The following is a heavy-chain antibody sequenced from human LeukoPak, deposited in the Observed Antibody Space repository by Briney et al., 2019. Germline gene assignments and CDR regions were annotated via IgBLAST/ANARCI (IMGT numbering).Heavy chain of an antibody. CDR3: VRLLGGYFAGNTFDI. CDR2: IYYSGST. V-gene: IGHV4-39*02. CDR1: GGPISSSNYY. J-gene: IGHJ3*02. Sequence: PSETLSLTCTVSGGPISSSNYYWGWIRQPPGKGLEWIGSIYYSGSTYNNPSLKSRVTMSVDTSKDHFSLNLSSVTATDTAVYFCVRLLGGYFAGNTFDIWGQGTVVSVSS. D-gene: IGHD3-9*01.